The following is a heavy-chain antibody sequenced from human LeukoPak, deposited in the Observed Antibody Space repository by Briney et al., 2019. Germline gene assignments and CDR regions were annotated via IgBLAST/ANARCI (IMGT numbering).Heavy chain of an antibody. Sequence: GGSLRLSCAASGFTFNTYSMNWARQAPGKGLEWVSTISDSGGGTYYADSVKGRFTISRDNSKNTLYLQMNSLRADDTAVYYCDSAAFWGQGTVVTVSS. CDR3: DSAAF. CDR1: GFTFNTYS. D-gene: IGHD2-15*01. J-gene: IGHJ4*02. CDR2: ISDSGGGT. V-gene: IGHV3-23*01.